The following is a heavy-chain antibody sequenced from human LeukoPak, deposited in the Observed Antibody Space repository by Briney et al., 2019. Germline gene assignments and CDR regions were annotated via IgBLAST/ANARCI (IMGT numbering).Heavy chain of an antibody. J-gene: IGHJ4*02. Sequence: PSETLSLTCTVSGGSISSGSYFWSWIRQPAGKGLEWIGRIHTSGSTNYNPSLKSRVTISVDTSKNQFSLKLSSVTAADTAVYYCARSGGNSMQLDYWGQGTLVTVSS. V-gene: IGHV4-61*02. CDR1: GGSISSGSYF. CDR3: ARSGGNSMQLDY. D-gene: IGHD4-23*01. CDR2: IHTSGST.